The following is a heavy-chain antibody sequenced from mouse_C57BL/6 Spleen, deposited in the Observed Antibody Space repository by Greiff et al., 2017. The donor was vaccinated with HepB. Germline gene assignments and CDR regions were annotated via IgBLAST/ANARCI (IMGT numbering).Heavy chain of an antibody. Sequence: QVQLQQSGAELVRPGSSVKLSCKASGYTFTSYWMHWVKQRPIQGLEWIGNIDPSDSETHYNQKFKDKATLTVDKSSSTAYMQLSSLTSEDSAVYYCARGGTYGNYGYAMDYWGQGTSVTVSS. CDR3: ARGGTYGNYGYAMDY. V-gene: IGHV1-52*01. CDR2: IDPSDSET. CDR1: GYTFTSYW. J-gene: IGHJ4*01. D-gene: IGHD2-1*01.